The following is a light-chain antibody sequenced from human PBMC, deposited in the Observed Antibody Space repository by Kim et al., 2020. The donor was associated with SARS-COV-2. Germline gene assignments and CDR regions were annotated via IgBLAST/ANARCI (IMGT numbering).Light chain of an antibody. V-gene: IGKV3-11*01. Sequence: EIVLTQSPATLSLSPGERATLSCRASQSVSSYLAWYQQKPGQAPRLLIYDASDRATGITARFSGSGSGTDFTLTISSPEPEDFAVYYCQQRSNWLTFGGGTKVDIK. CDR2: DAS. CDR3: QQRSNWLT. J-gene: IGKJ4*01. CDR1: QSVSSY.